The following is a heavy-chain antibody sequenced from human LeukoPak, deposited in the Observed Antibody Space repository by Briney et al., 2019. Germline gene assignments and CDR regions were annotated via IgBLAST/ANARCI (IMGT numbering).Heavy chain of an antibody. CDR3: ARADWDTAMIDY. CDR2: ISSSSSYI. J-gene: IGHJ4*02. CDR1: GFTFSAYS. V-gene: IGHV3-21*01. D-gene: IGHD5-18*01. Sequence: GGSLRLSCAASGFTFSAYSMNWVRQAPGRGLEWVSSISSSSSYIYYADSVKGRFTISRDNAKNSLYLQMNSLRAEDTAVYYCARADWDTAMIDYWGQGTLVTVSS.